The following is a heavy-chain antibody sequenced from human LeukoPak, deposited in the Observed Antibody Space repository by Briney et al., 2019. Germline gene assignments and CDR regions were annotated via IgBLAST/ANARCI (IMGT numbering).Heavy chain of an antibody. CDR1: GYSFTSYW. CDR3: ARVEGYYYDSSGYEDY. V-gene: IGHV5-51*01. CDR2: IYPGDSDT. D-gene: IGHD3-22*01. Sequence: GESLKISCKSSGYSFTSYWIGWVRQMPGKGLEWMGIIYPGDSDTRYSPSFQGQVTISADKSISTAYLQWSSLKASDTAMYYCARVEGYYYDSSGYEDYWGQGTLVTVSS. J-gene: IGHJ4*02.